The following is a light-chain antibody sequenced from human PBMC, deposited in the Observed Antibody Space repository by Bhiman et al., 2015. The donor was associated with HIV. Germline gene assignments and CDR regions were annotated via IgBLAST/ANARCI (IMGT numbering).Light chain of an antibody. CDR1: SSDIGSYDR. CDR3: CSHTTRRTFC. CDR2: EVI. J-gene: IGLJ1*01. Sequence: QSALTQPPSVSGSPGQSITISCTGTSSDIGSYDRVSWYQQAPGTAPKLLIYEVINRPSGVPDRFFASKSGNTASLTISGLQAEDEADYYCCSHTTRRTFCFGTGTKVTVL. V-gene: IGLV2-18*02.